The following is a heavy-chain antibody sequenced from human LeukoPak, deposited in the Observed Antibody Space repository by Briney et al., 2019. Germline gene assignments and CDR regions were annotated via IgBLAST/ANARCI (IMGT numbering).Heavy chain of an antibody. V-gene: IGHV1-69*05. D-gene: IGHD5-18*01. CDR2: IIPIFGTA. CDR3: AREGGYSYGYRLGQKRGTYYYYMDV. Sequence: SVKVSCKASGGTFSSYAISWVRQAPGQGLEWMGGIIPIFGTANYTQKFQGRVTITTDESTSTAYMELSSLRSEDTAVYYCAREGGYSYGYRLGQKRGTYYYYMDVWGKGTTVTVSS. J-gene: IGHJ6*03. CDR1: GGTFSSYA.